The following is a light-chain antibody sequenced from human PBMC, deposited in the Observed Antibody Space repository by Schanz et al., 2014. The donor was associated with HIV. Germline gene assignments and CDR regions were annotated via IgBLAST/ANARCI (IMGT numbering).Light chain of an antibody. V-gene: IGLV2-14*01. J-gene: IGLJ2*01. CDR1: SSDVGGYNH. CDR2: EVI. Sequence: QSVLTQPASASGSPGQSVTISCTGTSSDVGGYNHVSWYQQHPGKAPKLMIYEVIKRPSGVSNRFSGSKSGNTASLTISGLQAEDEADYYCCSFTSSNTLLFGGGTKLTVL. CDR3: CSFTSSNTLL.